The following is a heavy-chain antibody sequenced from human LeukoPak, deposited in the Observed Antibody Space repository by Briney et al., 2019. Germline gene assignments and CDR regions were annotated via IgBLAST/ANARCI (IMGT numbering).Heavy chain of an antibody. CDR3: ARVCHSNFDYGDCFFDP. J-gene: IGHJ5*02. CDR1: GYTFTSYG. D-gene: IGHD4-17*01. Sequence: ASVKVSCKASGYTFTSYGISWVRQAPGQGLEWMGWISAYNGNTNYAQKLQGRATMTTDTSTSTAYMELRSLRSDDTAVYYCARVCHSNFDYGDCFFDPWGQGTLVTVSS. CDR2: ISAYNGNT. V-gene: IGHV1-18*01.